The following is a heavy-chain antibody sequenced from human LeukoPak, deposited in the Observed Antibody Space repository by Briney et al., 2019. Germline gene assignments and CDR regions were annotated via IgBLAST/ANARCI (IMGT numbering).Heavy chain of an antibody. CDR1: GGSISSYY. Sequence: SETLSLTCTVSGGSISSYYWSWIRQPPGKGLEWIGYIYFSGSTNYNPSLKSRVTISVDTSKNQFSLKLSSVTVADTAVYYCARVRANYFDYWGQGILVTVSS. J-gene: IGHJ4*02. CDR2: IYFSGST. V-gene: IGHV4-59*01. CDR3: ARVRANYFDY.